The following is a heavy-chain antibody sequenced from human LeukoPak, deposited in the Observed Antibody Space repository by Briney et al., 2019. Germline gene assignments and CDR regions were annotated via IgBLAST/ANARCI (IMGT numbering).Heavy chain of an antibody. CDR2: ISGSGGGT. J-gene: IGHJ4*02. CDR1: GFTFSSYA. V-gene: IGHV3-23*01. CDR3: AKTTTGYSSGRYPGWPVDY. D-gene: IGHD6-19*01. Sequence: GGSLRLSCAASGFTFSSYAVSWVRQAPGKGLEWVSAISGSGGGTYYADSVKGRFTISKDNSKNTLYLQMNSLSTEDTAIYYCAKTTTGYSSGRYPGWPVDYWGQGTLVTVSS.